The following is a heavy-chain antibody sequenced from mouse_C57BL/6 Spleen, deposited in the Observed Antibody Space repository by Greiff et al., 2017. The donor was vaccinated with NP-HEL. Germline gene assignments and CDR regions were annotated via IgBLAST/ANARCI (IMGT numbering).Heavy chain of an antibody. CDR2: IYPSDSET. D-gene: IGHD1-1*01. V-gene: IGHV1-61*01. CDR3: ARSYGRRFAY. Sequence: QVQLQQPGAELVRPGSSVKLSCKASGYTFTSYWMDWVKQRPGQGLEWIGNIYPSDSETHYNQKFKDKATLTVDKSSSTAYMQLSSLTSEDSAVYYCARSYGRRFAYWGQRTLVTVSA. J-gene: IGHJ3*01. CDR1: GYTFTSYW.